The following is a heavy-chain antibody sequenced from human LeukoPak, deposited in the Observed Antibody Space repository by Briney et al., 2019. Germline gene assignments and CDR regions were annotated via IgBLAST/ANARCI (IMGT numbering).Heavy chain of an antibody. V-gene: IGHV3-21*01. CDR2: ISTSSSYI. D-gene: IGHD6-19*01. CDR3: AREVENTSGWYSHFDY. CDR1: GFSFSSYS. Sequence: GGSLRLSCAASGFSFSSYSMNWVRQAPGKGLEWVSSISTSSSYIYYADSVKGRFTISRDNAKNSLYLQMNSLRAEDTAVYYCAREVENTSGWYSHFDYWGQGTLVTVSS. J-gene: IGHJ4*02.